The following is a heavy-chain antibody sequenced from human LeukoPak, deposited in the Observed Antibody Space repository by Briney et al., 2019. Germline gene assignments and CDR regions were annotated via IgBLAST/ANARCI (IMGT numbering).Heavy chain of an antibody. CDR2: INTNSGVT. Sequence: PGASVKVSCKASGYTFTGYYLHWVRQAPGQGPEWMGKINTNSGVTDYAPNFQGRVTMTRDTSISTAYMELSRLRSDDTAVYYCARPNYDILTGYYSPWWSHDSNWFDPWGQGTLVTVSS. CDR3: ARPNYDILTGYYSPWWSHDSNWFDP. D-gene: IGHD3-9*01. V-gene: IGHV1-2*02. J-gene: IGHJ5*02. CDR1: GYTFTGYY.